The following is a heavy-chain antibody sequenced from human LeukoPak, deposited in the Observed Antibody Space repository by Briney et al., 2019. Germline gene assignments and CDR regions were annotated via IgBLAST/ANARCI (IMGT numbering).Heavy chain of an antibody. V-gene: IGHV1-2*02. Sequence: VSVKVSCKASGYTFTGYCMHWVRQAPGQGLEWMGWINPNSGGTNYAQKFQGRVTMTRDTSTSTVYMELSSLRSEDTAVYYCARGQEWELASEFQHWGQGSLVTVSS. CDR2: INPNSGGT. J-gene: IGHJ1*01. CDR1: GYTFTGYC. CDR3: ARGQEWELASEFQH. D-gene: IGHD1-26*01.